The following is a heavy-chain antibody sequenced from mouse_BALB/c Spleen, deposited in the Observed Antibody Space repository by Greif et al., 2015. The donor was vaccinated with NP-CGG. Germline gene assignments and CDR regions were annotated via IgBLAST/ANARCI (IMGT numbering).Heavy chain of an antibody. CDR3: ARHYYGYEVWFAY. Sequence: VQLQQSGAELVKPGASVKLSCTASGFNIKDTYMHWVKQRPEQGLEWIGRIDPANGNTKYDPKFQGKATITADTSSNTAYLQLSSLTSEDTAVYYCARHYYGYEVWFAYWGQGTLVTVSA. D-gene: IGHD1-2*01. CDR1: GFNIKDTY. CDR2: IDPANGNT. V-gene: IGHV14-3*02. J-gene: IGHJ3*01.